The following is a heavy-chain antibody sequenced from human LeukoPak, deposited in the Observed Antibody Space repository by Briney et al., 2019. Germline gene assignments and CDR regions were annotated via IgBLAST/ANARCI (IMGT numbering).Heavy chain of an antibody. Sequence: PGGSLRLSCAASGFTFSTYAMHWVRQAPVKGLEWVAIIPYDGSNKYYADSVKGRFTISRDNSKNMLYLQMDSLRDEDTAVYYCVRDDRQRSGWHSDYWGQGTLVTVSS. J-gene: IGHJ4*02. CDR3: VRDDRQRSGWHSDY. CDR1: GFTFSTYA. V-gene: IGHV3-30*04. CDR2: IPYDGSNK. D-gene: IGHD6-19*01.